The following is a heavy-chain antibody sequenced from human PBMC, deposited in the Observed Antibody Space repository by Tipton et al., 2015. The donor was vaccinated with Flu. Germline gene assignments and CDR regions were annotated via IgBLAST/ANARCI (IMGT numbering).Heavy chain of an antibody. Sequence: LRLSCTVSGGSISSYYWSWIRQPPGKGLEWIGYIYYSGSTNYNPSLKSRVTISVDTSKNQFSLKLSSVTAADTAVYHCARGRGRAAAGPCNYWGQGTLVSVS. D-gene: IGHD6-13*01. CDR1: GGSISSYY. J-gene: IGHJ4*02. CDR2: IYYSGST. CDR3: ARGRGRAAAGPCNY. V-gene: IGHV4-59*01.